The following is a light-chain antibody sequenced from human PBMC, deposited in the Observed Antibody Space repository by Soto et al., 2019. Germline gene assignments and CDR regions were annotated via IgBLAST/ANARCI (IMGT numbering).Light chain of an antibody. CDR3: QQYYSTPPT. J-gene: IGKJ1*01. CDR1: QSVLYSSNNKNY. CDR2: WAS. V-gene: IGKV4-1*01. Sequence: DIVMTQSPDFLAVSLGGRATINCKSSQSVLYSSNNKNYLAWYQQKPGQPPKLLIYWASTRESGVPDRFSGSGSGTDFTLTISSLQAEDVAIYYCQQYYSTPPTIGQGTKVEIK.